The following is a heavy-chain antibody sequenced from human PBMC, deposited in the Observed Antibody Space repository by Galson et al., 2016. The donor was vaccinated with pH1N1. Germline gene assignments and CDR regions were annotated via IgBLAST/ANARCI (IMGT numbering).Heavy chain of an antibody. CDR3: ARVGDFWSYYYYNMDV. CDR1: GFTFTSYA. D-gene: IGHD3-3*01. Sequence: SLRLSCAASGFTFTSYAMHWVRQAPGKGLEWVSLIYSGGRTYYADSVKGRFTISRDNSKNTLYLQMNSLRVEDTAVYYCARVGDFWSYYYYNMDVWGQGTTVTVSS. J-gene: IGHJ6*02. CDR2: IYSGGRT. V-gene: IGHV3-53*01.